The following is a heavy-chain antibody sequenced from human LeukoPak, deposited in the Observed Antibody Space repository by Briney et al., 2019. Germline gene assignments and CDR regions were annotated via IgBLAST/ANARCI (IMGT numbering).Heavy chain of an antibody. J-gene: IGHJ4*02. D-gene: IGHD2-15*01. Sequence: SETLSLTCTVSGGSISSSSYYWGWIRQPPGKGLEWIGSIYYSGSTYYNPSLKSRVTISVDTSKNQFSLKLSSVTAADTAVYHCARHVGRMGSGTDYWGQGTLVTVSS. CDR1: GGSISSSSYY. V-gene: IGHV4-39*01. CDR3: ARHVGRMGSGTDY. CDR2: IYYSGST.